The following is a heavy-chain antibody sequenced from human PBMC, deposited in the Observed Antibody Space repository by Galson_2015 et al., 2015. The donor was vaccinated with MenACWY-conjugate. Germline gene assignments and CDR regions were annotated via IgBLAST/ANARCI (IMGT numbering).Heavy chain of an antibody. CDR2: IRQDGNEI. V-gene: IGHV3-7*03. J-gene: IGHJ4*02. Sequence: SLRLSCAASGFSFSSYRMSWVRQAPGKGLEWVANIRQDGNEIYHLDSVKGRFTISRDNAKNSLYLQMTSLRADDTAVYYCARDHARPYYFDYWGQGILVTVSS. CDR1: GFSFSSYR. D-gene: IGHD2-2*01. CDR3: ARDHARPYYFDY.